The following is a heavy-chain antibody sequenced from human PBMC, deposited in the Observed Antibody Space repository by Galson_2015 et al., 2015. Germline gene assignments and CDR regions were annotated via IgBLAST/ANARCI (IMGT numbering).Heavy chain of an antibody. V-gene: IGHV3-53*01. CDR2: IYSGGST. CDR1: GFTVSSNY. CDR3: ARAIVVVVAATWVY. Sequence: SLRLSCAASGFTVSSNYMSWVRQAPGKGLEWVSVIYSGGSTYYADSVKGRFTISRDNSKNTLYLQMNSLRAEDTAVYYCARAIVVVVAATWVYWGQGTLVTVSS. D-gene: IGHD2-15*01. J-gene: IGHJ4*02.